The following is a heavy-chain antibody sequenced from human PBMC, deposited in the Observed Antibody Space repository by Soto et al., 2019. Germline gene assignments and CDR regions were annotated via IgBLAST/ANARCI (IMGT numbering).Heavy chain of an antibody. Sequence: VQLLESGGGVTQPGGSLRLSCAASGFTFRIYAMSWVRQAPGKGLEWVSTISGNGGTSYADFVRGRFTISRDNSKNTLYLQMNSLRAEDTAVYYCAKRVGSGPAYWGQGTLVTVSS. D-gene: IGHD3-3*01. CDR3: AKRVGSGPAY. CDR2: ISGNGGT. J-gene: IGHJ4*02. V-gene: IGHV3-23*01. CDR1: GFTFRIYA.